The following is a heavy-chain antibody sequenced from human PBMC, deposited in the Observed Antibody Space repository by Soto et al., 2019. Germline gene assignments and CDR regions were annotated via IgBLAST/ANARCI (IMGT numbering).Heavy chain of an antibody. CDR1: GYTLTELS. D-gene: IGHD3-16*02. Sequence: ASVKVSCKVSGYTLTELSMHWVRQAPGKGLEWMGGFDPEDGETIYAQKFQGRVTMTEDTSTDTAYMELSSLRSEDTAVYYCASLDYIGGSYRYTLLDYWGQGTLVTVSS. V-gene: IGHV1-24*01. CDR2: FDPEDGET. J-gene: IGHJ4*02. CDR3: ASLDYIGGSYRYTLLDY.